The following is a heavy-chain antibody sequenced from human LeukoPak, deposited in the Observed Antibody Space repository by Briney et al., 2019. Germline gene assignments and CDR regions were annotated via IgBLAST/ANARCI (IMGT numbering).Heavy chain of an antibody. CDR1: GFTFSTYG. D-gene: IGHD2-2*01. CDR2: ISYDGSDK. J-gene: IGHJ4*02. Sequence: GGSLRLSCAASGFTFSTYGMHWVRQAPGKGLEWVAVISYDGSDKYYAESVKGRFTISRDNSKNTLYLQMNSLSAEDTAVYYCASSPNIVVVPAGPRAFDYWGQGTLVTVSS. CDR3: ASSPNIVVVPAGPRAFDY. V-gene: IGHV3-30*03.